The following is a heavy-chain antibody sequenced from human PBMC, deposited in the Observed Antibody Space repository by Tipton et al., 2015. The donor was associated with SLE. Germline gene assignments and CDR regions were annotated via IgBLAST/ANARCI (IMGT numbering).Heavy chain of an antibody. D-gene: IGHD5-24*01. CDR3: ARDPDGSNLGDYVDS. CDR1: QDTFTYSY. CDR2: INPSSGSS. Sequence: QSGPEVKRPGASLKVSCKASQDTFTYSYIHWVRQAPGQGLEWMGIINPSSGSSSYAQKVQGRVTMTRDTSTNTLYMELSSLQSDDTALYYCARDPDGSNLGDYVDSWGQGTLVTVSS. V-gene: IGHV1-46*01. J-gene: IGHJ4*02.